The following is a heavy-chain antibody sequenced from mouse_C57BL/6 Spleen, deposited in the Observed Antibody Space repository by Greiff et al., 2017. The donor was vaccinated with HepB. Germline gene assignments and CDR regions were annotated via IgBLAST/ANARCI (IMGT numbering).Heavy chain of an antibody. J-gene: IGHJ2*01. V-gene: IGHV1-52*01. CDR2: IDPSDSET. CDR1: GYTFTSYW. Sequence: VQLQQSGAELVRPGSSVKLSCKASGYTFTSYWMHWVKQRPIQGLEWIGNIDPSDSETHYNQKFKDKATLTVDKSSSTAYMQLSSLTSEDSAVYNSARSDYYGSSTYIDYWGKGSTLTVSS. D-gene: IGHD1-1*01. CDR3: ARSDYYGSSTYIDY.